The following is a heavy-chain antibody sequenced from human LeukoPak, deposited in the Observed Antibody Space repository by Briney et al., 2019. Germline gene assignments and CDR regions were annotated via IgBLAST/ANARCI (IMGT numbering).Heavy chain of an antibody. D-gene: IGHD2-2*01. J-gene: IGHJ4*02. CDR2: VYSGSS. CDR3: GRAGPGAFFDH. V-gene: IGHV4-59*01. Sequence: SETLSLTCTVSGGSISSYYWSWIRPPPGKGLEWIGCVYSGSSSYNPSLQSRVTISVDTSMNQFSLKLNSMTAADTAVYYCGRAGPGAFFDHWGRGALVTVSS. CDR1: GGSISSYY.